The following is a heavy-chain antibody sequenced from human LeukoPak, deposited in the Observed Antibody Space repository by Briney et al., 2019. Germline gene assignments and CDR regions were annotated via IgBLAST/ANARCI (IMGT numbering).Heavy chain of an antibody. Sequence: SETLSLTCTVSGGSISSYYWSWIRQPPGKGLEWIGYIYYSGSTNYNPSLKSRVTMSVDTSKNQFSLKLSSVTAADTAVYYCARARYYYDSSGGGYFDYWGQGTLVTVSS. V-gene: IGHV4-59*12. CDR3: ARARYYYDSSGGGYFDY. D-gene: IGHD3-22*01. CDR2: IYYSGST. CDR1: GGSISSYY. J-gene: IGHJ4*02.